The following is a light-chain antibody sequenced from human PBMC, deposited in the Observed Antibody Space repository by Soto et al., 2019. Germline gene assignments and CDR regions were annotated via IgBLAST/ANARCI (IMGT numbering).Light chain of an antibody. Sequence: EIVLTQSPGTPSLSPGERATLSCRATESVVSNYLAWYQLKPGQAPRLLIYGASARATGIPARFSGSGSGTDFTLTISSLEPEDFAVYYCQQRSNWPPEITFGQGTRLEIK. CDR2: GAS. CDR1: ESVVSNY. J-gene: IGKJ5*01. V-gene: IGKV3-11*01. CDR3: QQRSNWPPEIT.